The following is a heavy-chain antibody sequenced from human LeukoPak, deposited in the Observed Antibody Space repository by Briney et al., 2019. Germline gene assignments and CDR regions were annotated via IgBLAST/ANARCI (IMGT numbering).Heavy chain of an antibody. Sequence: PGGSLRLSCEASGITLSSHSMNWVRQAPGKGLEWVSYISISSETIYYADSVKGRFTISRDNSKNSLYLQMNSLRAEDTAVYYCARVGSITMVRGVWDYWGQGTLVTVSS. D-gene: IGHD3-10*01. J-gene: IGHJ4*02. V-gene: IGHV3-48*04. CDR1: GITLSSHS. CDR3: ARVGSITMVRGVWDY. CDR2: ISISSETI.